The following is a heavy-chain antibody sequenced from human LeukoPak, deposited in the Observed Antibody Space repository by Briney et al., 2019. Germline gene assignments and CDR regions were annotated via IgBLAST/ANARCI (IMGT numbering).Heavy chain of an antibody. CDR2: INSPGST. D-gene: IGHD6-19*01. CDR1: GFTLSGRH. Sequence: GGAPRLSFAAPGFTLSGRHMSRGRQAPGEALEGVSLINSPGSTYYADSVKGRFTISRDNSKNMVYLQMNSLRVEDTAVYYCARDHGPWCSSGWCFDYWGQGTLVTVSS. V-gene: IGHV3-53*01. J-gene: IGHJ4*02. CDR3: ARDHGPWCSSGWCFDY.